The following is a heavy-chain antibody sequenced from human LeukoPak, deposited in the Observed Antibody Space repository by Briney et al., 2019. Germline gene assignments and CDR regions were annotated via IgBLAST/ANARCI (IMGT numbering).Heavy chain of an antibody. CDR1: GFSFSSCA. CDR3: ANPQSRGYDYLDY. V-gene: IGHV3-23*01. J-gene: IGHJ4*02. CDR2: ISGSGGST. D-gene: IGHD5-12*01. Sequence: PGGSLRLSCAASGFSFSSCAMNWVRQAPGKGLEWVSAISGSGGSTYSSDSVKGRFTISRDNSKNTLYLQMNSLRGDDTAVYYCANPQSRGYDYLDYWGQGTLVTVSS.